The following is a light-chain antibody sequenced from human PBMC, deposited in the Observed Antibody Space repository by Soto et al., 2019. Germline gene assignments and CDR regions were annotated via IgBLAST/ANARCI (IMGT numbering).Light chain of an antibody. CDR3: QQYYSTRLT. V-gene: IGKV4-1*01. J-gene: IGKJ4*01. CDR1: QSVLYSSNNKNY. CDR2: WAS. Sequence: DIVMTQSPDSLAVSLGERATINCKSSQSVLYSSNNKNYLAWYQQKPGQPPKLLIYWASTRESVVPDRFSGSGSGTDFTLTISSLQAEDVAVYYCQQYYSTRLTFGGGTKVEIK.